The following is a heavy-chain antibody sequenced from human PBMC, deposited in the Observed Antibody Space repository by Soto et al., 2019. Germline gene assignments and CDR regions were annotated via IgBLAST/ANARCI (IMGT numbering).Heavy chain of an antibody. Sequence: SGGSLRLSCAASGFTFSDYYMSWIRQAPGKGLEWVSYISSSGSTIYYADSVKGRFTISRDNAKNSLYLQMNSLRAEDTAVYYCASGYSSSWYFDYWGQGTLVTVSS. CDR1: GFTFSDYY. CDR3: ASGYSSSWYFDY. CDR2: ISSSGSTI. V-gene: IGHV3-11*01. D-gene: IGHD6-13*01. J-gene: IGHJ4*02.